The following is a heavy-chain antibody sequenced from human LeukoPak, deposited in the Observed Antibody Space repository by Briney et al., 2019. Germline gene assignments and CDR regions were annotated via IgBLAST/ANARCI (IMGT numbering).Heavy chain of an antibody. CDR1: GFTFDDYA. CDR3: AKGDTMVRGVTLFDP. D-gene: IGHD3-10*01. Sequence: GGSLRLSCAASGFTFDDYAMHWVRQAPGKGLEWVSGISRNSGIIDYADSVKGRFTISRDNAKNSLYLQMNSLRAEDTALYYCAKGDTMVRGVTLFDPWGQGTLVTVSS. CDR2: ISRNSGII. V-gene: IGHV3-9*01. J-gene: IGHJ5*02.